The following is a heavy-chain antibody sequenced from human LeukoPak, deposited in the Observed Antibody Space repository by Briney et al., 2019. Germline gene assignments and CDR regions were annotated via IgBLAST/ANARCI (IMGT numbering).Heavy chain of an antibody. Sequence: PGGSLRLSCAASGFTFSSYSMNWVRQAPGKGLEWVSSISSSSSYIYYADSVEGRFTISRDNAKNSLYLQMNSLRAEDTAVYYCARDLEGVVVAHFDYWGQGTLVTVSS. V-gene: IGHV3-21*01. CDR2: ISSSSSYI. J-gene: IGHJ4*02. CDR3: ARDLEGVVVAHFDY. D-gene: IGHD2-15*01. CDR1: GFTFSSYS.